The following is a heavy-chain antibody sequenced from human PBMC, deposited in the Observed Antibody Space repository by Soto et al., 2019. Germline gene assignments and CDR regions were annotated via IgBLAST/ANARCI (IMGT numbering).Heavy chain of an antibody. Sequence: GESLKISCKGSGYSFTSYWIGWVRQMPGKGLEWMGIIYPGDSDTRYSPSFQGQVTISADKSISTAYLQWSSLKASDTAMYYCATKYCTNGVCYQPRYGHAFDIWGQGTMVTVSS. V-gene: IGHV5-51*01. CDR3: ATKYCTNGVCYQPRYGHAFDI. J-gene: IGHJ3*02. CDR1: GYSFTSYW. CDR2: IYPGDSDT. D-gene: IGHD2-8*01.